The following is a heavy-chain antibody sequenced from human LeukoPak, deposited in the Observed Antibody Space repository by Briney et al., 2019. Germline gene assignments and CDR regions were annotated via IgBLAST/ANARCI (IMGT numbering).Heavy chain of an antibody. V-gene: IGHV3-23*01. Sequence: GGSLRLSCAASGFTFSSYAMNWVRQAPGKGLDWASFISASGSTTHYADSVPGRFTISRDNSNNTLYLQINSLRAEDTAAYYCAKGAQYDFWSGYTLEYFDVWGKGTLVTVSS. CDR3: AKGAQYDFWSGYTLEYFDV. CDR2: ISASGSTT. D-gene: IGHD3-3*01. J-gene: IGHJ4*02. CDR1: GFTFSSYA.